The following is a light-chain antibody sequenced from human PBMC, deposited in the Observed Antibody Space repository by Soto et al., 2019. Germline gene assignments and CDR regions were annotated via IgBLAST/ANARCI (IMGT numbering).Light chain of an antibody. CDR3: QQYGSSPIFT. J-gene: IGKJ3*01. V-gene: IGKV3-20*01. CDR2: GAS. CDR1: QSVRSSY. Sequence: EIVLTQSPGTLSLSPGERATLSCRASQSVRSSYLAWYQQKPGQAPRLLIYGASGRATGIPDRFSGSGSGTDFTLTISRLEPEDFAVYYCQQYGSSPIFTFGPATKVDIK.